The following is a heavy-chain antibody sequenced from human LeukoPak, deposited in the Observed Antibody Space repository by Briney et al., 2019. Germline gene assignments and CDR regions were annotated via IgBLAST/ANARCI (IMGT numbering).Heavy chain of an antibody. CDR3: ARQRYCSGGSCHDAFDI. D-gene: IGHD2-15*01. CDR1: GGSFSGYY. Sequence: SETLSLTCAVYGGSFSGYYWSWIRQPPGKGLEWIGEINHSGSTNYNPSLKSRVTISVDTSKNQFSLKLSSVTAADTAVYYCARQRYCSGGSCHDAFDIWGQGTMVTVSS. J-gene: IGHJ3*02. CDR2: INHSGST. V-gene: IGHV4-34*01.